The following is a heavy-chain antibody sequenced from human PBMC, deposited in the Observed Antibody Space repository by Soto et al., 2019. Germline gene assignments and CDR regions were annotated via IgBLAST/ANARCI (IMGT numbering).Heavy chain of an antibody. CDR3: ARVVYGDYGLGNFDY. J-gene: IGHJ4*02. CDR2: ISSSSSYI. Sequence: GGSLRLSCAASGFTFSSYSMNWVRQAPGKGLEWVSSISSSSSYIYYADSVKGRFTISRDNAKNSLYLQMNSLRAEDTAVYYCARVVYGDYGLGNFDYWGQGTLVTVSS. V-gene: IGHV3-21*01. D-gene: IGHD4-17*01. CDR1: GFTFSSYS.